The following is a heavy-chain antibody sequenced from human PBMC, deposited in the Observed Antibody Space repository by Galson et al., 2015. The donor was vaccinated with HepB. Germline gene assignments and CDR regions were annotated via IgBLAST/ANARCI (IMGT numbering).Heavy chain of an antibody. J-gene: IGHJ4*02. V-gene: IGHV3-7*03. CDR2: IKQDGSQK. Sequence: SLRLSCAASGFTFSSYWMSWVRQAPGKGLEWVANIKQDGSQKYYVACVKGRFTISRDNAESSLYLQMNLLRAEDRAVYYCARAIHTSSGYEWYCWGQGAPVTVSS. D-gene: IGHD6-13*01. CDR1: GFTFSSYW. CDR3: ARAIHTSSGYEWYC.